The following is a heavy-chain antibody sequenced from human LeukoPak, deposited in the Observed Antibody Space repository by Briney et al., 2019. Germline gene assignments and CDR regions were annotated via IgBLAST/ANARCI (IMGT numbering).Heavy chain of an antibody. CDR1: GGSFSGYY. D-gene: IGHD1-26*01. V-gene: IGHV4-34*01. J-gene: IGHJ2*01. CDR3: ARGETTIKPRVERQYFDL. CDR2: INHSGST. Sequence: SETLSLTCAVYGGSFSGYYWSWIRQPPGKGLEWIGEINHSGSTNYNPSLKSRVTISVDTSKNQSSLKLSSVTAADTAVYYCARGETTIKPRVERQYFDLWGRGTLVTVSS.